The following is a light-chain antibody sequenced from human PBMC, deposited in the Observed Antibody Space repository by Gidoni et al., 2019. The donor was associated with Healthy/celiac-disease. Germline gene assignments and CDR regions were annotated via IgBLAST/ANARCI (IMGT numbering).Light chain of an antibody. CDR2: GAS. V-gene: IGKV3-15*01. CDR3: QQYNNWPLT. J-gene: IGKJ4*01. CDR1: QSVSSN. Sequence: EIVMTQYPATLSVSPGERATLSCRASQSVSSNLAWYQQKPGQATRLLIYGASTRATGIPARFSGSGSGTEFTLTISSLQSEDFAVYYCQQYNNWPLTFGGGTKVEIK.